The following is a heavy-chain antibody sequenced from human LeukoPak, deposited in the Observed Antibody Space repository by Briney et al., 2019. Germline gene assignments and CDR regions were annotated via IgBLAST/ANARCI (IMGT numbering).Heavy chain of an antibody. D-gene: IGHD2-2*01. CDR1: GGSISDHY. CDR3: ARRIVVPAAMIDY. Sequence: PSETLSLTCAVYGGSISDHYWSWIRQPPGKGLEWIGEINHSGGTNYNPSLKSPVTISVDTSKNQFSLKLSSVTAADTAVYYCARRIVVPAAMIDYWGQGTLVTVSS. V-gene: IGHV4-34*01. CDR2: INHSGGT. J-gene: IGHJ4*02.